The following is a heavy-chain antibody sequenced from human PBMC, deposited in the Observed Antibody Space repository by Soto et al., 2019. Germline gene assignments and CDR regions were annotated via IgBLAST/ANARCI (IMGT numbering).Heavy chain of an antibody. D-gene: IGHD3-22*01. Sequence: GGSLRLSCAASGFTFSSYGMHWVRQAPGKGLEWVAVISYDGSNKYYADSVKGRFTISRDNSKNTLYLQMNSRRAEDTAVYYCAKDQAPGPVVITNPASDYWGQGTLVTVS. CDR3: AKDQAPGPVVITNPASDY. CDR1: GFTFSSYG. CDR2: ISYDGSNK. J-gene: IGHJ4*02. V-gene: IGHV3-30*18.